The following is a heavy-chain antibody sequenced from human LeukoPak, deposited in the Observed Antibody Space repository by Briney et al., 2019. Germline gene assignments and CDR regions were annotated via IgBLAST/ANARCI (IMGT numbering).Heavy chain of an antibody. J-gene: IGHJ4*02. V-gene: IGHV4-59*01. CDR3: ARVVSSDYYFDY. Sequence: SETLSLTCTVSGGSISDYYWSWIRQPPGKGLEWIGNIDYSGSTNYNPSLKSRVTISVDTSKNQFSLKLSSVTAADTAVYYCARVVSSDYYFDYWGQGTLVTVSS. CDR1: GGSISDYY. CDR2: IDYSGST. D-gene: IGHD3-22*01.